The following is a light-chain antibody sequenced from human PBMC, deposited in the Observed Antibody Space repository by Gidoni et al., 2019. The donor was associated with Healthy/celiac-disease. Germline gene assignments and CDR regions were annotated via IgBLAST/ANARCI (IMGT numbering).Light chain of an antibody. J-gene: IGLJ3*02. CDR3: GTWDSSLRGV. Sequence: QSVLTQPPSVSAAPGQKVTISCSGRSSNIGNNYVSWYQQLPGTAPKLLIYDNIKRPSGIPDRFSGSKSGTSATLGITGLQTGDEADYYCGTWDSSLRGVFGGGTKLTVL. CDR1: SSNIGNNY. V-gene: IGLV1-51*01. CDR2: DNI.